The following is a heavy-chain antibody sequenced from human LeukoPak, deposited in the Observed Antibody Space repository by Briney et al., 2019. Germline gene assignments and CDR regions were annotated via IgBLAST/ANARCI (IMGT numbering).Heavy chain of an antibody. J-gene: IGHJ4*02. V-gene: IGHV4-38-2*02. CDR2: IYHSRST. CDR1: GGSTRGYY. CDR3: ASLSAGTTEFDY. D-gene: IGHD1-1*01. Sequence: SETLSLTCTVSGGSTRGYYWNWLREPPGKGLEWVGSIYHSRSTYYNPSLKSRVTISVETSKNQFSLTLSSVTAADTAVYYCASLSAGTTEFDYWGQGTLVTVSS.